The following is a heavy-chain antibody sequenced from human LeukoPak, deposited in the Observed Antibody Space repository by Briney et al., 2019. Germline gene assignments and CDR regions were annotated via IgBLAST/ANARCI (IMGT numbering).Heavy chain of an antibody. CDR1: GFTVSEKY. V-gene: IGHV3-15*01. Sequence: PGGSLRLSCVASGFTVSEKYMTWVRQAPGKGLEWVGRIKSKTDGGTTDYAAPVKGRFTISRDDSKNTLYLQMNSLKTEDTAVYYCTTVAWVRGVITYYYGMDVWGQGTTVTVSS. J-gene: IGHJ6*02. CDR3: TTVAWVRGVITYYYGMDV. D-gene: IGHD3-10*01. CDR2: IKSKTDGGTT.